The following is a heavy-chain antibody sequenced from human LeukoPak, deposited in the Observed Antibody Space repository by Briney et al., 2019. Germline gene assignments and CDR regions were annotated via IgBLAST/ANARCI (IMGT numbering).Heavy chain of an antibody. Sequence: SETLSLTCVVYGGSFSSYSWSWIRQPPGKGLEWIGYIHYSESTTYNPSLKSRVTISADPSKHQLSLSLSSVTAADTAVYYCARGQGSGSSWAFDYWGQGTLVTVSS. CDR2: IHYSEST. J-gene: IGHJ4*02. D-gene: IGHD1-26*01. CDR3: ARGQGSGSSWAFDY. CDR1: GGSFSSYS. V-gene: IGHV4-59*01.